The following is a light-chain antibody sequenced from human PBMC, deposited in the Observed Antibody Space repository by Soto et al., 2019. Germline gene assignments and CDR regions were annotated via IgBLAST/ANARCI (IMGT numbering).Light chain of an antibody. Sequence: QSVLTQPASVSGSPGQSITISCTGTSSDVVGYNYVSWYQQHPGKAPKLTIYDVSNRPSGVSNRFSGSKSGNTASLTISGLQAEDEADYYCSSYTSSSTLDYVFGTGTKVTVL. CDR3: SSYTSSSTLDYV. CDR1: SSDVVGYNY. CDR2: DVS. J-gene: IGLJ1*01. V-gene: IGLV2-14*01.